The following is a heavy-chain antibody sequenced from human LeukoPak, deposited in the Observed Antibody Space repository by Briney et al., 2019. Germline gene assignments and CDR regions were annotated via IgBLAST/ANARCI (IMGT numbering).Heavy chain of an antibody. CDR3: ARGGGRSYSDAFDI. D-gene: IGHD1-26*01. J-gene: IGHJ3*02. CDR1: GFSFSSSN. Sequence: PGGSLRLSCAASGFSFSSSNMHWVRQAPGKGLEWVSFISGNSTATHYADSVKGRFTISRDIGRKSLYLQMNSLRDEDTAVYYCARGGGRSYSDAFDIWGQGTVVSVSS. CDR2: ISGNSTAT. V-gene: IGHV3-48*02.